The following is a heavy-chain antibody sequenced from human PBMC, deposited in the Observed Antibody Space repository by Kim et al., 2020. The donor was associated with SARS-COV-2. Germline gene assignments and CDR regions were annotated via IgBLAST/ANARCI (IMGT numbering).Heavy chain of an antibody. Sequence: SVKGRFTIPRDNAKNSLYLQMNSLRDEDTAVYYCAREDKLERRGGVGFDYWGQGTLVTVSS. CDR3: AREDKLERRGGVGFDY. V-gene: IGHV3-48*02. J-gene: IGHJ4*02. D-gene: IGHD1-1*01.